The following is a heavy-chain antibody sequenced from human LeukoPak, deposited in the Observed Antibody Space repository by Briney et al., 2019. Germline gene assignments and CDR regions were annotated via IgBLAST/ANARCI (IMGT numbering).Heavy chain of an antibody. Sequence: ASVKVSCTASGYTFTGYYMHWVRQAPGQGLEWMGWINPNSGGTNYAQKFQGRVTMTRDTSISTAYMELSRLRSDDTAVYYCARVSIVATSYFDYWGHGTLVTVSS. D-gene: IGHD5-12*01. CDR2: INPNSGGT. V-gene: IGHV1-2*02. CDR3: ARVSIVATSYFDY. J-gene: IGHJ4*01. CDR1: GYTFTGYY.